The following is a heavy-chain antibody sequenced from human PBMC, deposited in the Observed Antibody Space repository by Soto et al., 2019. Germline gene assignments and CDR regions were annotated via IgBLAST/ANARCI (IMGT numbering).Heavy chain of an antibody. CDR1: GGSISSGGYY. CDR2: IYYSGST. D-gene: IGHD4-17*01. J-gene: IGHJ6*03. V-gene: IGHV4-31*03. Sequence: QVQLQESGPGLVKPSQTLSLTCTVSGGSISSGGYYWSWIRQHPGKGLEWIGYIYYSGSTYYNPSLKSRVTISVDTSKNQFSLKLSSVTAADTAVYYCARALADYGDYDYYYYYMDVWGKGTTVTVSS. CDR3: ARALADYGDYDYYYYYMDV.